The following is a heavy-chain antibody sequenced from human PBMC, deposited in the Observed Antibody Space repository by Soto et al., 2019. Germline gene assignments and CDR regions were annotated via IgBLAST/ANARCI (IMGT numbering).Heavy chain of an antibody. CDR2: ISGDGGST. CDR3: AKDIPQSSSWYGDDAFDI. D-gene: IGHD6-13*01. Sequence: GGSLRLSCAASGFTFDDYAMHWVRQAPGKGLEWVSLISGDGGSTYYADSVKGRFTISRDNSKNSLYLQMNSLRTEDTALYYRAKDIPQSSSWYGDDAFDIWGQGTMVTVSS. V-gene: IGHV3-43*02. CDR1: GFTFDDYA. J-gene: IGHJ3*02.